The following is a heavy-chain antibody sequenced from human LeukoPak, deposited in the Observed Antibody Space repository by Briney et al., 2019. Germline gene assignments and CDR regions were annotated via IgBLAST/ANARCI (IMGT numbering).Heavy chain of an antibody. D-gene: IGHD6-19*01. CDR1: GGSISNYY. V-gene: IGHV4-4*07. CDR2: MSTSGST. Sequence: PSETLSLTCTVSGGSISNYYWGWIRQPAGKGLEWIGRMSTSGSTNYNPSLKGRVTISVDTSNNEFSLRLSSVTAADTAVYYCARMAAGNGWYCHYWGQGTLVTVSS. J-gene: IGHJ4*02. CDR3: ARMAAGNGWYCHY.